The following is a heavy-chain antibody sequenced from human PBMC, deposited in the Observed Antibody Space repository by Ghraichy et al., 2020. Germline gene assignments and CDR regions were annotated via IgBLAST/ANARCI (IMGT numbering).Heavy chain of an antibody. V-gene: IGHV1-46*02. CDR2: IDSSGSTT. D-gene: IGHD3-22*01. J-gene: IGHJ6*02. Sequence: ASVKVSCKASGNTINSHYIHWVRQAPGQGLERMGIIDSSGSTTNYAQKFQGRVIVTRDTSTSTVYMELNSLRFDDTAVYFCAREHDSSGFDYYYGLDVWGQGTTVTVS. CDR1: GNTINSHY. CDR3: AREHDSSGFDYYYGLDV.